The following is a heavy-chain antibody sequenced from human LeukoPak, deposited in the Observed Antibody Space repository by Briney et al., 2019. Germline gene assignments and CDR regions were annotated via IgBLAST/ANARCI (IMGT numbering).Heavy chain of an antibody. CDR1: GFTFSDFW. CDR2: INEYGTT. D-gene: IGHD3-16*01. J-gene: IGHJ4*02. V-gene: IGHV3-74*01. Sequence: GGSLRLSCAASGFTFSDFWMYWLRQAPGKGLVWISNINEYGTTAYADSVKGRFTISRDNAKNILYLQMNSLRAEDTAVYYCARVRGGNWGRGTLVTVSS. CDR3: ARVRGGN.